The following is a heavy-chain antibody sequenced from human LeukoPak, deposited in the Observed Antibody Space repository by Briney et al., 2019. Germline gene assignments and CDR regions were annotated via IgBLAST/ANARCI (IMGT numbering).Heavy chain of an antibody. CDR1: GGSISSYY. D-gene: IGHD4-17*01. J-gene: IGHJ4*02. V-gene: IGHV4-59*01. CDR3: ARSYGDYADY. Sequence: SETLSLTCTVSGGSISSYYWSWIRQPPGKGLEWIGYIYYSGSTNYNPSLKSRVTISVDTSKNQFSLKLSSVTAADTAVYYCARSYGDYADYWGQGTLVTVSS. CDR2: IYYSGST.